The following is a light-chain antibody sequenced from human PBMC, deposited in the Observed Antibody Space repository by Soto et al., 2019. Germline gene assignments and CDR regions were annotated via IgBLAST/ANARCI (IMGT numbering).Light chain of an antibody. V-gene: IGLV1-40*01. CDR2: GNT. CDR1: SSNIGAGYE. Sequence: QSVLTQPPSVSGAPGQRVTISCTGSSSNIGAGYEVHWFQQLPGTAPKLLIYGNTNRPSGVPDRFSGSKSDTSAFLAITGLQPEDEADYYCQSYDSSLSVLYVFGTGTKLTVL. CDR3: QSYDSSLSVLYV. J-gene: IGLJ1*01.